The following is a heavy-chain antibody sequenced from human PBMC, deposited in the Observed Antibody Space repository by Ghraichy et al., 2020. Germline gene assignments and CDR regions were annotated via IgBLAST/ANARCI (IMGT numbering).Heavy chain of an antibody. CDR3: ARDASIFGVVTPNWFDP. J-gene: IGHJ5*02. CDR2: ISAYNGNT. CDR1: GYTFTSYG. Sequence: ASVKVSCKASGYTFTSYGISWVRQAPGQGLEWMGWISAYNGNTNYAQKLQGRVTMTTDTSTSTAYMELRSLRSDDTAVYYCARDASIFGVVTPNWFDPWGQGTLVTVSS. V-gene: IGHV1-18*01. D-gene: IGHD3-3*01.